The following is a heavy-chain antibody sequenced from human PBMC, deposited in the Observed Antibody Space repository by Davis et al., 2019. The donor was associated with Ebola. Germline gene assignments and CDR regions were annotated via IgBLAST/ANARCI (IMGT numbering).Heavy chain of an antibody. CDR2: ISSSGSTI. V-gene: IGHV3-48*04. Sequence: PGGSLRLSCAASGFTFSSYSMNWVRQAPGKGLEWVSYISSSGSTIYYADSVKGRFTISRDNAKNSLYLQMNSLRAEDTAVYYCAKVPAARYMDVWGKGTTVTVSS. D-gene: IGHD2-2*01. J-gene: IGHJ6*03. CDR1: GFTFSSYS. CDR3: AKVPAARYMDV.